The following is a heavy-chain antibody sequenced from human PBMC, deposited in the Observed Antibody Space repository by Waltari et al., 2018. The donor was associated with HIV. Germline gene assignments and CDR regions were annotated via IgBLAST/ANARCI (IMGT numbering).Heavy chain of an antibody. J-gene: IGHJ4*02. CDR1: GGSISNYY. CDR3: AREYSSFDF. D-gene: IGHD2-15*01. V-gene: IGHV4-59*01. Sequence: QVQLQESGPRLLKPSEALSLTCTVSGGSISNYYWHWIRQPPGKGLEWIGYIQYSGATSYNPSLQRRVTASVDTPKNQFSLRLDSVTAADTAVYYSAREYSSFDFWGQGILVTVSS. CDR2: IQYSGAT.